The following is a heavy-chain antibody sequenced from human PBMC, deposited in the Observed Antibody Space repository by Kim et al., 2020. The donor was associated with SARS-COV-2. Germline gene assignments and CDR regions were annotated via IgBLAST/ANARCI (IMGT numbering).Heavy chain of an antibody. CDR1: GYSISSGYY. CDR3: AGYCSSPSCSADY. J-gene: IGHJ4*02. CDR2: IYHSGDT. V-gene: IGHV4-38-2*02. Sequence: SETLSLTCTVSGYSISSGYYWGWIRQPPGKGLEWIGSIYHSGDTYYNPSLKSRVTVSVDTSKNQFSLKLTSVTAADTAMYYCAGYCSSPSCSADYWGQGTLVTVSS. D-gene: IGHD2-2*03.